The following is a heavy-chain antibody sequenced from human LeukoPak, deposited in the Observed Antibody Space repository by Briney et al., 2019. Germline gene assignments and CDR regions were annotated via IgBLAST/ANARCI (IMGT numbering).Heavy chain of an antibody. V-gene: IGHV7-4-1*02. D-gene: IGHD1-26*01. CDR1: GYTFTSYA. CDR2: INTNTGNP. CDR3: ARDPSPGIGWGATEKRFDY. J-gene: IGHJ4*02. Sequence: VASVTVSCKASGYTFTSYAMNWVRQAPGQGLEWMGWINTNTGNPTYAQGFTGRFVFSLDTSVSTAYLQISSLKAEDTAVYYCARDPSPGIGWGATEKRFDYWGQGTLVTVSS.